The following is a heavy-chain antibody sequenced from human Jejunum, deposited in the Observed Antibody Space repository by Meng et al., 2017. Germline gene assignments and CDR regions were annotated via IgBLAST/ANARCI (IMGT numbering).Heavy chain of an antibody. D-gene: IGHD1-26*01. CDR2: IYYSGST. CDR3: ARGVGGSYLGNSLDY. CDR1: GGSISIYY. Sequence: SETLSLTCTVSGGSISIYYWSWVRQPSGKGLEWIGYIYYSGSTNYNPSLKSRVTISLDTSKNQFSLNLTSVTAAGTAVYYCARGVGGSYLGNSLDYWGQGTLVTVSS. V-gene: IGHV4-59*01. J-gene: IGHJ4*01.